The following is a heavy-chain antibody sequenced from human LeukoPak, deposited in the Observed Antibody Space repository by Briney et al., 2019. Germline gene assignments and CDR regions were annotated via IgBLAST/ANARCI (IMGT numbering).Heavy chain of an antibody. CDR1: GGSISSTNYY. D-gene: IGHD2-15*01. CDR3: ARRYCSGGSCETFDY. J-gene: IGHJ4*02. Sequence: SETLSLTCTVSGGSISSTNYYWAWIRQPPGKGLEWIGSIYYSGSTYYNPSLKSRVTISVDTAKKQFSLKLSSVTAADTAVYYCARRYCSGGSCETFDYWSQGTLVTVSS. CDR2: IYYSGST. V-gene: IGHV4-39*01.